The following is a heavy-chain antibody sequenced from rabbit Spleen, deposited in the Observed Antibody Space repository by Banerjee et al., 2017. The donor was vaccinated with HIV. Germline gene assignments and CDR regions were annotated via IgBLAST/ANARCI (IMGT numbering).Heavy chain of an antibody. Sequence: QSLEESGGDLVKPGASLTLPCTASGVSFSSDYYMCWVRQAPGKGLEWIACIDSGSSGFTYFASWAKGRFTISKTSSTTVTLQMTSLTAADTATYFCARDSGSSFSSYGMDLWGPGTLVTVS. CDR2: IDSGSSGFT. V-gene: IGHV1S40*01. J-gene: IGHJ6*01. CDR1: GVSFSSDYY. D-gene: IGHD8-1*01. CDR3: ARDSGSSFSSYGMDL.